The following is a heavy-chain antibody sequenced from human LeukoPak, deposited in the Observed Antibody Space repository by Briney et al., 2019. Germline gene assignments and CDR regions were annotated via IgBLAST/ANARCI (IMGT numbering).Heavy chain of an antibody. CDR2: IYTSGST. D-gene: IGHD6-13*01. CDR1: GGSISSYH. Sequence: SETLSLTCTVSGGSISSYHWSWIRQPPGKGLEWIGYIYTSGSTNYNPSLKSRVTISVDTSKNQFSLKLSSVTAADTAVYYCARQYRQQLVQEYYFDYWGQGTLVTVSS. V-gene: IGHV4-4*09. CDR3: ARQYRQQLVQEYYFDY. J-gene: IGHJ4*02.